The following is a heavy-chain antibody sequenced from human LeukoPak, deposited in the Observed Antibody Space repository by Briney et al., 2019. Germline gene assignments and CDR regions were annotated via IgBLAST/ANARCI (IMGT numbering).Heavy chain of an antibody. Sequence: GGSLRLSCAASGFTFSNYAMSWVRQAPGKGLEWISTIIGSGGSTYYAVSVRGRFTISRDNSKNTLYLQMNSLRAEDTALYYCAKGRGSSSYYHFDYWGQGTLVSVSS. CDR3: AKGRGSSSYYHFDY. J-gene: IGHJ4*02. CDR1: GFTFSNYA. V-gene: IGHV3-23*01. CDR2: IIGSGGST. D-gene: IGHD6-13*01.